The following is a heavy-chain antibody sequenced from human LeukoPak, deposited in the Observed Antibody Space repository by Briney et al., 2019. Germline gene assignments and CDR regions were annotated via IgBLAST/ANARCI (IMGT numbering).Heavy chain of an antibody. V-gene: IGHV4-59*01. Sequence: SETLSLTCTVSGGSISSYYWSWIRQPPGKGLEWIGYIYYSGSTNYNPSLKSRVTISVDTSKNQFSLKLSSVTAADTAVYYCARAPNPYGGYLGWYFDLWGRGTLVTVSS. D-gene: IGHD4-17*01. CDR1: GGSISSYY. J-gene: IGHJ2*01. CDR2: IYYSGST. CDR3: ARAPNPYGGYLGWYFDL.